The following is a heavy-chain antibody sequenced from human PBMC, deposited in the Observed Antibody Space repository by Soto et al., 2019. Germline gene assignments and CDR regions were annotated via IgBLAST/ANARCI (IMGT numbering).Heavy chain of an antibody. Sequence: NHSETMSLSCTVSGGSISSYYWSWIRQPPGKGLEWIGYIYYSGSTNYNPSLKSRVTISVDTSKNQFSLKLSSVTAADTAVYYCARHPPGSGGSYKFDYWGQGTLVTVSS. V-gene: IGHV4-59*08. D-gene: IGHD2-15*01. CDR1: GGSISSYY. CDR2: IYYSGST. CDR3: ARHPPGSGGSYKFDY. J-gene: IGHJ4*02.